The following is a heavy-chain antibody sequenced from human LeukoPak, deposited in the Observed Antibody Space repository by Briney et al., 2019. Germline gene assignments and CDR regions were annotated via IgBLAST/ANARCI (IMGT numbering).Heavy chain of an antibody. D-gene: IGHD6-19*01. CDR1: GFTFSDHY. J-gene: IGHJ4*02. Sequence: AGGSLRLSCAASGFTFSDHYMDWVRQAPGKGLEWVGRIRNKANSYITEYAASVKGRSTISRDDSKNSLYLQMNSLKTEDTAVYYCVRAVAGLSDYWGPGTLVTVSS. CDR2: IRNKANSYIT. CDR3: VRAVAGLSDY. V-gene: IGHV3-72*01.